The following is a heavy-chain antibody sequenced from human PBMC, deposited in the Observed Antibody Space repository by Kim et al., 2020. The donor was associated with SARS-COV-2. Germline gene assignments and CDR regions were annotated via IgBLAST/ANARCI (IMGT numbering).Heavy chain of an antibody. D-gene: IGHD3-22*01. J-gene: IGHJ4*02. Sequence: YNPSLKSRVTISVDTSKNQFSLKLSSVTAADTAVYYCARHTHDSSGYQDYWGQGTLVTVSS. CDR3: ARHTHDSSGYQDY. V-gene: IGHV4-59*08.